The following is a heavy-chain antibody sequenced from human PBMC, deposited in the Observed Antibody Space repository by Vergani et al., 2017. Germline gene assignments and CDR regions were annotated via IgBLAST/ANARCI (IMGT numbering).Heavy chain of an antibody. CDR2: ISGSGGNT. Sequence: EVQLVESGGGLVQPGGSLRLSCAASGFTFSSYAMSWVRQVPGKGLEWVSGISGSGGNTYYANSVKGRFTISRDNAKNSLYLQMNSLRAEDTAVYHCARPSAPGDYDALDIWGQGTMVTVSS. J-gene: IGHJ3*02. D-gene: IGHD4-17*01. V-gene: IGHV3-23*04. CDR3: ARPSAPGDYDALDI. CDR1: GFTFSSYA.